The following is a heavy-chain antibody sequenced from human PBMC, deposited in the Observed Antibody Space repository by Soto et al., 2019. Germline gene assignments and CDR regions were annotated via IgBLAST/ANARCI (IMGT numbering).Heavy chain of an antibody. Sequence: ASVKVSCKACGYTFTKYYMHWVRQAPGQGLEWMGMIDLGGGNTNYAQKFQERVTITRDMSTSTAYMELSSLRSEDTAVYYCAAAPGTGTYYYDSSGYPDAFDIWGQGTMVTVSS. V-gene: IGHV1-46*01. CDR1: GYTFTKYY. CDR2: IDLGGGNT. D-gene: IGHD3-22*01. CDR3: AAAPGTGTYYYDSSGYPDAFDI. J-gene: IGHJ3*02.